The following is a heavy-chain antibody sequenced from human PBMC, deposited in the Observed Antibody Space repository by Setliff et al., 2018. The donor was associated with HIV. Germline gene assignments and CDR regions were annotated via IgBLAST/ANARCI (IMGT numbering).Heavy chain of an antibody. CDR1: GGSISSSNW. V-gene: IGHV4-4*02. Sequence: PSETLSLTCAVSGGSISSSNWWSWVRQSPGKGPEWIGGIYHSGSTDYNPSLKSRVTISVDKSRNQFSLKLSSVTAADTAVYYCARTHSGYFPYYFDYWGQGTLVTVS. CDR2: IYHSGST. J-gene: IGHJ4*02. CDR3: ARTHSGYFPYYFDY. D-gene: IGHD3-22*01.